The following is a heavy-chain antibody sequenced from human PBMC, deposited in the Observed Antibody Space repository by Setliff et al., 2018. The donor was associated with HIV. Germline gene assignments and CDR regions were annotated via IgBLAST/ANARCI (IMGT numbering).Heavy chain of an antibody. CDR3: ARRGGYNSPLMV. J-gene: IGHJ4*02. CDR2: TYTSGSTNY. D-gene: IGHD3-10*01. Sequence: SETLSLTCTVSGGSISNYYWSWIRQSPGKGLEWIGYTYTSGSTNYNYNPSLKSRVTISVDTSKNQFSLKLNSVTAADTAVYYCARRGGYNSPLMVWGQGKLVTVSS. CDR1: GGSISNYY. V-gene: IGHV4-4*09.